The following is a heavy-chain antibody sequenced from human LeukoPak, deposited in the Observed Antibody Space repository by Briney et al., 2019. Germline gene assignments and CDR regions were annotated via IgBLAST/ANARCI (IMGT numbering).Heavy chain of an antibody. J-gene: IGHJ4*02. V-gene: IGHV3-21*01. D-gene: IGHD5-24*01. CDR3: ARDLPQMDY. Sequence: PGGSLRLSCVASGFIFSTYSMNWVRQAPGKGLEWVSSISSSSTYIYYADSVKGRFTISRDNAKNSLYLQMNSLRAEDTAVYYYARDLPQMDYWGQGTLVTVSS. CDR1: GFIFSTYS. CDR2: ISSSSTYI.